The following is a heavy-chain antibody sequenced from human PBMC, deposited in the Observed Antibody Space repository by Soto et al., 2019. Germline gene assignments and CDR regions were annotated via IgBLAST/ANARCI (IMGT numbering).Heavy chain of an antibody. Sequence: SVKVSCKASGGTFSSYAISWVRQAPGQGLEWMGGIIPIFGTANYAQKFQGRVTITADKSTSTAYMELSSLRSEDTAVYYCARASIGITIFGVVSQRRNYYYGMDVWGQGATVTVSS. D-gene: IGHD3-3*01. CDR3: ARASIGITIFGVVSQRRNYYYGMDV. V-gene: IGHV1-69*06. CDR1: GGTFSSYA. J-gene: IGHJ6*02. CDR2: IIPIFGTA.